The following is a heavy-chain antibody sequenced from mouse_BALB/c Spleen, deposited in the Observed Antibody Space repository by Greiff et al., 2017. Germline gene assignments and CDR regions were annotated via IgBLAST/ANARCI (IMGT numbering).Heavy chain of an antibody. D-gene: IGHD2-10*02. CDR2: INPSSGYT. V-gene: IGHV1-4*01. CDR1: GYTFTSYT. J-gene: IGHJ3*01. CDR3: ARSAQYGNYVAWFAY. Sequence: VQLQESGAELARPGASVKMSCKASGYTFTSYTMHWVKQRPGQGLEWIGYINPSSGYTNYNQKFKDKATLTADKSSSTAYMQLSSLTSEDSAVYYCARSAQYGNYVAWFAYWGQGTLVTVSA.